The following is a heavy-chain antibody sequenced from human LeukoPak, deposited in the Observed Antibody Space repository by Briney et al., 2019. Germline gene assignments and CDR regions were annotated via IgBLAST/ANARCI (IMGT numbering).Heavy chain of an antibody. CDR2: IYYSGST. CDR3: TRGFLQIDY. J-gene: IGHJ4*02. V-gene: IGHV4-59*08. CDR1: GGSISSYY. Sequence: PSETLSLTCTVSGGSISSYYWSWIRQPPGKGLEWIGYIYYSGSTNYNPSLESRVTMSVDTSKNQFSLRLNSVTAADTAVYYCTRGFLQIDYWGQGTLVTVSS.